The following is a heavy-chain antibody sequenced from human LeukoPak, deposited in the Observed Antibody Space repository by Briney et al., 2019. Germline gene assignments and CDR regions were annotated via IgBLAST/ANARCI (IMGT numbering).Heavy chain of an antibody. CDR1: VFTLSSYW. J-gene: IGHJ4*02. Sequence: GGSLRLSCAASVFTLSSYWMHWVRQTPGKGLVWVSRINTDGSSTSYADSVKGRFTISRDNAKNTLYLQMNSLRAEDTAVYYCAKEGPDYWGQGTLVTVSS. V-gene: IGHV3-74*01. CDR3: AKEGPDY. CDR2: INTDGSST.